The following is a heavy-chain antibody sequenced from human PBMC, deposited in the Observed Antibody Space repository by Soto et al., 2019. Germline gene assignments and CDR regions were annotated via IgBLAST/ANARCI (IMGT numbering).Heavy chain of an antibody. J-gene: IGHJ4*02. V-gene: IGHV3-23*01. Sequence: EVQLLESGGGLVQPGGSLRLSCAASGFTFSSYAMSWVRQAPGKGLEWVSAISGSGANTYYADSVKGRFPISRDNSKNTLYLQMNSLRAEDSAMYYCVRERSGYSYADSWGQGTLVTVSS. D-gene: IGHD5-18*01. CDR1: GFTFSSYA. CDR3: VRERSGYSYADS. CDR2: ISGSGANT.